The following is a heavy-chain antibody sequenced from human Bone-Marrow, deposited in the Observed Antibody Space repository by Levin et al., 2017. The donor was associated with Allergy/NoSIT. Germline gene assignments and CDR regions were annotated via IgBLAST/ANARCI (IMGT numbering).Heavy chain of an antibody. CDR2: IYYSGTT. CDR3: ARLAARPPSYFDS. Sequence: SETLSLTCSVSGDSISSGGYYWTWLRQHPGTGLEWIGYIYYSGTTYYNPSLQSRFSISVDTSKNQFSLKLSSVTAADTAVYYCARLAARPPSYFDSWGQGTLVTVSS. D-gene: IGHD6-6*01. J-gene: IGHJ4*02. V-gene: IGHV4-31*03. CDR1: GDSISSGGYY.